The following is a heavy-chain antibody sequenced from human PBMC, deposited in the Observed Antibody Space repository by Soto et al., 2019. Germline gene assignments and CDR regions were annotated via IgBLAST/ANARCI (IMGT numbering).Heavy chain of an antibody. CDR2: IYYRGGA. D-gene: IGHD6-13*01. V-gene: IGHV4-39*01. CDR1: GCSISSSSHY. CDR3: ARHPGIAAHFDF. J-gene: IGHJ4*02. Sequence: PXETLPVTCRVSGCSISSSSHYWGWIRQSPGKGLDWIGSIYYRGGAYYNPSLKSRVTISVDTSKNQFSLKLRSVTAADTSVYYCARHPGIAAHFDFWRQGTLVTVSS.